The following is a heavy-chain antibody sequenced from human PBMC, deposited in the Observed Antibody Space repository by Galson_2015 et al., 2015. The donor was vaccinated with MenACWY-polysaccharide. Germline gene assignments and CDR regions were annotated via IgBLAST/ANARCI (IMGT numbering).Heavy chain of an antibody. CDR3: ARDNWDDY. Sequence: SLRLSCAASGFTFGNYWMSWVRQAPGKGLEWVANIKQDGSAEYYVDSVRGRFTISRDNAKNSVYLQMSSLRAEDTAVYYCARDNWDDYWGQGTLVTVSS. D-gene: IGHD7-27*01. CDR1: GFTFGNYW. V-gene: IGHV3-7*01. J-gene: IGHJ4*02. CDR2: IKQDGSAE.